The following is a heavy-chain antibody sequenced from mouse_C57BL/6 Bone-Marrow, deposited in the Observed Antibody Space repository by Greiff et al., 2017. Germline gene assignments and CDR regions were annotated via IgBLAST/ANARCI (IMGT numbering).Heavy chain of an antibody. D-gene: IGHD1-1*01. V-gene: IGHV1-55*01. Sequence: QVQLQQPGAELVKPGASVKMSCKASGYTFTSYWITWVKQRPGQGLEWIGDIYPGSGSTNYNEKFKSKATLTVDTSSSTAYMQLSSLTSEDSAVYYCAREGNYYGSSYWFANWGQGTLVTVSA. CDR3: AREGNYYGSSYWFAN. CDR2: IYPGSGST. CDR1: GYTFTSYW. J-gene: IGHJ3*01.